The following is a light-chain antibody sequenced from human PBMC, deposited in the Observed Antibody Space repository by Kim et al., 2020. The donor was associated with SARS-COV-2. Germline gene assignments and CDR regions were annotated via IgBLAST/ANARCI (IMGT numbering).Light chain of an antibody. V-gene: IGKV1-5*03. CDR2: KAS. J-gene: IGKJ4*01. Sequence: DIQMTQSPSTLSASVGDRVTITCRASQSISNWLAWYQQKPGKAPKLLIYKASNLESGVPSRFSGTGSGTEFTLTISSLQPDDFASYYCQQYNTFWFTFGGGTKVDIK. CDR3: QQYNTFWFT. CDR1: QSISNW.